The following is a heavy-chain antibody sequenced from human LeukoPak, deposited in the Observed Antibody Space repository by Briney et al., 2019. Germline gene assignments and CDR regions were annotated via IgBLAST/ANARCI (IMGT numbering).Heavy chain of an antibody. CDR3: ATARGGY. D-gene: IGHD2-15*01. CDR2: TSTSGGST. Sequence: PGGSLRLSCAASAFTFSSYAMSWVRQAPGKGLEWVSGTSTSGGSTYYADSAKGRFTISRDNSKNTLSLQMTSLRAEDTAVYYCATARGGYWGQGTLVTVSS. J-gene: IGHJ4*02. V-gene: IGHV3-23*01. CDR1: AFTFSSYA.